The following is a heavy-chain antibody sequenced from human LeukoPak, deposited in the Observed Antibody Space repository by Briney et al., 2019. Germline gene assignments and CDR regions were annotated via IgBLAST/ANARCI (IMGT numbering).Heavy chain of an antibody. V-gene: IGHV3-15*01. Sequence: GGSLRLSCAASGFTFSSYGMSWVRQAPGKGLEWVGRFKSKTDGGTTDYAAPVKGRFTISRDDSKNTLYLQMNSLKTEDTAVYYCTTGVGATFIAFNIWGQGTMVTVSS. CDR2: FKSKTDGGTT. CDR1: GFTFSSYG. D-gene: IGHD1-26*01. J-gene: IGHJ3*02. CDR3: TTGVGATFIAFNI.